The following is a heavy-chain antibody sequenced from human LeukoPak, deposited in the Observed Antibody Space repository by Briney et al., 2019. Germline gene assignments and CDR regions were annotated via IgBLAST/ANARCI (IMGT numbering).Heavy chain of an antibody. V-gene: IGHV3-30*04. Sequence: GGSLRLSCAASGFTFSSYPMHWVRQAPGKGLEWVAFISYDGSNKYYADSVKGRFTISRDNSKNTLYLQMNSLRAEDTAVYYCARGRSGGFGELLLSYFDYWGQGTLVTVSS. D-gene: IGHD3-10*01. CDR3: ARGRSGGFGELLLSYFDY. CDR1: GFTFSSYP. CDR2: ISYDGSNK. J-gene: IGHJ4*02.